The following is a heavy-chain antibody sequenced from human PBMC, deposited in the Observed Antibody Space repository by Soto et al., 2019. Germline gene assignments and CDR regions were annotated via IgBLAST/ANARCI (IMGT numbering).Heavy chain of an antibody. CDR2: IYYSGST. J-gene: IGHJ4*02. D-gene: IGHD4-17*01. CDR1: GGSISSGGYY. CDR3: ARDALYGDDASW. Sequence: SETLSLTCTVSGGSISSGGYYWSWIRQHPGKGLEWIGYIYYSGSTYYNPSLKSRVTISVDTSKNQFSLKLSSVTAADTAVYYCARDALYGDDASWWGQGTLVTVSS. V-gene: IGHV4-31*03.